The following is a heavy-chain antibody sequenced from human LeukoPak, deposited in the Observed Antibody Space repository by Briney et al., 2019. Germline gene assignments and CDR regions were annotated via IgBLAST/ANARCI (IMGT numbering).Heavy chain of an antibody. J-gene: IGHJ4*02. Sequence: QPGGSLRLSCEASGFTFSIYWMSWVRQAPGKGLEWVANIKEDGSEKDYVDSEKGRFIISRDNVKNSLYLQMNSLRPEDTAVYYCATHHSTKGFDYWGQGTLVTVSS. V-gene: IGHV3-7*01. CDR3: ATHHSTKGFDY. D-gene: IGHD2-15*01. CDR2: IKEDGSEK. CDR1: GFTFSIYW.